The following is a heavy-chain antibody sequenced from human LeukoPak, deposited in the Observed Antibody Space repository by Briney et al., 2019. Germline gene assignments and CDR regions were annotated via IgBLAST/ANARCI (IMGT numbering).Heavy chain of an antibody. D-gene: IGHD6-13*01. CDR3: AKDRGSSSWYDSDY. J-gene: IGHJ4*02. Sequence: ETLSLTCAVYGGSFSGYYWSWIRQPPGKGLEWVSAISGSGGSTYYADSVKGRFTISRDNSKNTLYLQMNSLRAEDTAVYYCAKDRGSSSWYDSDYWGQGTLVTVSS. CDR2: ISGSGGST. CDR1: GGSFSGYY. V-gene: IGHV3-23*01.